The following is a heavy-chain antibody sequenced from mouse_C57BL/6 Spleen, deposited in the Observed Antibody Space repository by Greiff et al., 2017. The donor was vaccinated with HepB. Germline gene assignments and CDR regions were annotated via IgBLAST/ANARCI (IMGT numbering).Heavy chain of an antibody. Sequence: VQLQQPGAELVKPGASVKMSCKASGYTFTSYWITWVKQRPGQGLEWIGDIYPGSGSTNYNEKFKSKATLTVDTSSSTAYMQLSSLTSEDSAVYYCAREGTTSRYFDYWGQGTTLTVSS. CDR1: GYTFTSYW. CDR3: AREGTTSRYFDY. D-gene: IGHD2-12*01. CDR2: IYPGSGST. V-gene: IGHV1-55*01. J-gene: IGHJ2*01.